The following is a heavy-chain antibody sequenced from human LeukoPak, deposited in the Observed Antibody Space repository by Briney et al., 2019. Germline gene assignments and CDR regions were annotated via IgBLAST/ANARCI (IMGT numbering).Heavy chain of an antibody. J-gene: IGHJ4*02. CDR2: ISSSSSYV. V-gene: IGHV3-21*01. Sequence: PGGSLRLSCAASGFTFSSYSMNWVRQAPGKGLEWVSPISSSSSYVYYADSVKGRFTISRDNAKNSLYLQMNSLRAEDTAVYYCARDAFRLLVRGVITEFDYWGQGTLVTVSS. D-gene: IGHD3-10*01. CDR1: GFTFSSYS. CDR3: ARDAFRLLVRGVITEFDY.